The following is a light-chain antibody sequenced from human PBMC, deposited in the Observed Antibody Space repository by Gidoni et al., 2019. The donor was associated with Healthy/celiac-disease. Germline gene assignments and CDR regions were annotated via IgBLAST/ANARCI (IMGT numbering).Light chain of an antibody. J-gene: IGKJ4*01. CDR2: GAS. CDR3: QQYNNWPPKT. Sequence: EIVMTQSPATLSVSPGERATLSCRASQSVNSNLAWYQQKPGQAPRLLIYGASTRATGIPARFSGSGSGTEFTLTISSLKSEDFAVYYCQQYNNWPPKTFGGGTKVEIK. V-gene: IGKV3-15*01. CDR1: QSVNSN.